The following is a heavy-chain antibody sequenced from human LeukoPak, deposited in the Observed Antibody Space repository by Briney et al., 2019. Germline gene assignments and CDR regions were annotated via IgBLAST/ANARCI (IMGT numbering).Heavy chain of an antibody. V-gene: IGHV3-53*01. J-gene: IGHJ3*02. CDR1: GFTVSSNY. Sequence: GGSLRLSCAASGFTVSSNYMSWVRQAPGKGLEWVSVIYSGDSTYYADSVKGRFTISRDNALNSLDLQMNSLSAEDTAVYYCARALLWFGEFREAFDIWGQGTMVTVSS. CDR2: IYSGDST. CDR3: ARALLWFGEFREAFDI. D-gene: IGHD3-10*01.